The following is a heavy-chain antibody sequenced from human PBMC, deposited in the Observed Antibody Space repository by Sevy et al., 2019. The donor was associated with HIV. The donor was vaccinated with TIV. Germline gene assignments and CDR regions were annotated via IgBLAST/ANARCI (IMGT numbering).Heavy chain of an antibody. CDR2: ISSTGGSDI. CDR3: AREAIVSPDAFDI. V-gene: IGHV3-11*01. Sequence: GGSQRLSCAASGFIFSDYYMNWIRQAPGKGLEWVSYISSTGGSDIYYADSVKGRFTISRDNAKNSLYLQMNSLRAEDTAVYYCAREAIVSPDAFDIWGQGTMVTVSS. CDR1: GFIFSDYY. J-gene: IGHJ3*02. D-gene: IGHD2-15*01.